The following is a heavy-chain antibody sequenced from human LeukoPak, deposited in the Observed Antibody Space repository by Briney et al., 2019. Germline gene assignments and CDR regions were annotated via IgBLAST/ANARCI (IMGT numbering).Heavy chain of an antibody. Sequence: ASVKVSCKASGYTFTSYAMHWVRQAPGQRLEWMGWINAGNGNTKYSQKFQGRVTITRDTSASTAYMELSSLRSEDTAVYYCARDLLGFAAGSAGYFDYWGQGTLVTVSS. J-gene: IGHJ4*02. CDR2: INAGNGNT. D-gene: IGHD3-10*01. V-gene: IGHV1-3*01. CDR1: GYTFTSYA. CDR3: ARDLLGFAAGSAGYFDY.